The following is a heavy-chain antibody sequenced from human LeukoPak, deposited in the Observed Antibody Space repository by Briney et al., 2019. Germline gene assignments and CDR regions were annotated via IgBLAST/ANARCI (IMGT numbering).Heavy chain of an antibody. CDR3: AREGSMTARPFVSIDY. J-gene: IGHJ4*02. CDR1: GGSIRTYY. V-gene: IGHV4-4*07. Sequence: SETLSLTCTVSGGSIRTYYWSWIRQPAGKALEGIGRIHTSGSTDYNPSLESRVSMSVDTSKNQFSLKLRSVTAADTAVYYCAREGSMTARPFVSIDYWGQGTLVTVSS. CDR2: IHTSGST. D-gene: IGHD6-6*01.